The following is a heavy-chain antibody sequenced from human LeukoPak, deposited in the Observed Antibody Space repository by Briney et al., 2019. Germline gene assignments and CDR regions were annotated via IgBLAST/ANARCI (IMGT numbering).Heavy chain of an antibody. CDR3: ARDDTPLVVPAAILY. J-gene: IGHJ4*02. V-gene: IGHV3-11*06. CDR1: GFTFSDYY. Sequence: GGSLRLSCAASGFTFSDYYMSWIRQAPGKGLEWVSSISSSSSYIYYADSVKGRFTISRDNAKNSLYLQMNSLRAEDTAVYYCARDDTPLVVPAAILYWGQGTLVTVSS. CDR2: ISSSSSYI. D-gene: IGHD2-2*02.